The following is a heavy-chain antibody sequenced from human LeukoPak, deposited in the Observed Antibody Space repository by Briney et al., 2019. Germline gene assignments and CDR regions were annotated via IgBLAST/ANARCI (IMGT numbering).Heavy chain of an antibody. J-gene: IGHJ6*04. CDR3: ARGDPQGYCSSTSCYGAGIYYYYGMDV. D-gene: IGHD2-2*01. Sequence: ASVKVSCKASGYTFTSYAMHWVRQAPGQRLEWMGWINAGNGNTKYSQKFQGRVTITRDTSASTAYMELSSLRPEDTAVYYCARGDPQGYCSSTSCYGAGIYYYYGMDVWGKGTTVTVSS. V-gene: IGHV1-3*01. CDR2: INAGNGNT. CDR1: GYTFTSYA.